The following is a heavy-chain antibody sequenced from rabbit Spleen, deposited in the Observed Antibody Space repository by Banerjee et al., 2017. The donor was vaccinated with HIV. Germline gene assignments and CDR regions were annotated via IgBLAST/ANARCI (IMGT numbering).Heavy chain of an antibody. CDR1: RFDFNSGG. J-gene: IGHJ3*01. CDR3: ARSYGDSGYSSYYL. V-gene: IGHV1S47*01. D-gene: IGHD1-1*01. CDR2: IDPVFGST. Sequence: QEQLVESGGGLVQPGGSLKLSCEASRFDFNSGGVSWVRQAPGKGLEWIGYIDPVFGSTNYASWVNGRFTISSHNAQNTVFLQMTSLTAADTATYFCARSYGDSGYSSYYLWGQGTLVTVS.